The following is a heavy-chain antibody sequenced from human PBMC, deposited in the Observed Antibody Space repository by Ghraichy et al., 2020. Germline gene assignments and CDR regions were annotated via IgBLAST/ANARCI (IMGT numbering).Heavy chain of an antibody. Sequence: GGSLRLSCAASGFTFDDYTMHWVRQAPGKGLEWVSLISWDGGSTYYADSVKGRFTISRDNSKNSLYLQMNSLRTEDTALYYCAKDINYYDSSGYHTAFDYWGQGTLVTVSS. CDR1: GFTFDDYT. D-gene: IGHD3-22*01. J-gene: IGHJ4*02. CDR3: AKDINYYDSSGYHTAFDY. CDR2: ISWDGGST. V-gene: IGHV3-43*01.